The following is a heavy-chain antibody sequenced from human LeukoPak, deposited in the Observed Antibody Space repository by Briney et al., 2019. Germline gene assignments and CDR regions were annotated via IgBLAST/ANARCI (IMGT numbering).Heavy chain of an antibody. J-gene: IGHJ5*02. V-gene: IGHV4-4*02. CDR1: GGSISSSNW. CDR3: ARTLDGGIDP. CDR2: IYHSGST. Sequence: SETLSLTCAVSGGSISSSNWWSWVRQPPGKGLEWIGEIYHSGSTNYNPSLKSRVTMSVDTSKNQFSLKLSSVTAADTAVYYCARTLDGGIDPWGQGTLVTVSS. D-gene: IGHD5-24*01.